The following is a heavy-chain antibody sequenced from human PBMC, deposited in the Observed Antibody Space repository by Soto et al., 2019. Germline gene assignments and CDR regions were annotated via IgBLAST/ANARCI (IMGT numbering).Heavy chain of an antibody. V-gene: IGHV1-69*13. D-gene: IGHD3-10*01. Sequence: ASVKVSCKASGGTFSSYAISWVRQAPGQGLEWMGGIIPIFGTANYAQKFQGRVTITADESTSTAYMELSSLRSEDTAVYYCARVRGYYGPPGGRPDGYYYYGMDVWGQGTTVTVSS. J-gene: IGHJ6*02. CDR3: ARVRGYYGPPGGRPDGYYYYGMDV. CDR1: GGTFSSYA. CDR2: IIPIFGTA.